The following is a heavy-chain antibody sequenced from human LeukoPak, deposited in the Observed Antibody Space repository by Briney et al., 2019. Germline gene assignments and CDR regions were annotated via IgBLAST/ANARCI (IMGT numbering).Heavy chain of an antibody. CDR3: ARVLPFRVVGATSTSDYYMDV. CDR1: GGSISSYY. CDR2: IYYSGST. V-gene: IGHV4-59*01. Sequence: PSETLSLTCTVSGGSISSYYWSWIRQPPGKGLEWTGYIYYSGSTNYNPSLKSRVTISVDTSKNQFSLKLSSVTAADTAVYYCARVLPFRVVGATSTSDYYMDVWGKGTTVTVSS. D-gene: IGHD1-26*01. J-gene: IGHJ6*03.